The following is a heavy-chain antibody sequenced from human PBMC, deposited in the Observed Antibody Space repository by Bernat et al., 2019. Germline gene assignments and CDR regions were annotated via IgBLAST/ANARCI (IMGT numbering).Heavy chain of an antibody. CDR3: ARHSGSYYDWFDP. CDR1: GFTVSSNY. Sequence: EVQLVESGGGLIQPGGSLRLSCAASGFTVSSNYMSWVRQAPGKGLEWVSVIYSGGSTYYADSVKGRFTISRDNSKNTLYLQMNSLRAEDTAVYYCARHSGSYYDWFDPWGQGTLVTVSS. J-gene: IGHJ5*02. D-gene: IGHD1-26*01. V-gene: IGHV3-53*01. CDR2: IYSGGST.